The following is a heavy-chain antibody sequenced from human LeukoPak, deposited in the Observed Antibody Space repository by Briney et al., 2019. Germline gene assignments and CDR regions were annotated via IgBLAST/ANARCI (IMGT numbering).Heavy chain of an antibody. CDR1: GLTFSTSG. CDR2: IGPIGSDR. V-gene: IGHV3-21*06. Sequence: GGSLRLSCTASGLTFSTSGFNWVRQAPGKGLEWVASIGPIGSDRYHAGSIKGRFTISRDNANNFLYLQMNSLRAEDTAVYYCATETNGRHYDYWGQGTLLTVSS. CDR3: ATETNGRHYDY. D-gene: IGHD1-14*01. J-gene: IGHJ4*02.